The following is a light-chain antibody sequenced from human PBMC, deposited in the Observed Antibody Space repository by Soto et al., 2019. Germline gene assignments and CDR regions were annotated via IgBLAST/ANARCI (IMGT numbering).Light chain of an antibody. CDR3: LQDYSYPLT. Sequence: AIQMTQSPSSLSASVGDRVTITCRASQGIRNDLGWYQQKPGKAPKLLIYAASSLQSGVPTRFSGTASGTDFTLTISSLQPEDFATYYCLQDYSYPLTFGGGTKVEI. V-gene: IGKV1-6*01. CDR1: QGIRND. J-gene: IGKJ4*01. CDR2: AAS.